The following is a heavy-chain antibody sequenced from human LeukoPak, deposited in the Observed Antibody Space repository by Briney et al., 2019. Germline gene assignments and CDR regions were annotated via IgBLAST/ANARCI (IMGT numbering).Heavy chain of an antibody. D-gene: IGHD6-13*01. CDR1: GYSISSGYY. CDR3: ARPVLSSSWYYFDY. V-gene: IGHV4-38-2*02. Sequence: SETLSLTCTVSGYSISSGYYWGWIRQPPGKGLEWIGSIYHSGRTFYNPSLKSRVTISVDTSKNQFSLKLSSVTAADTAVYYCARPVLSSSWYYFDYWGQGTLVTVSS. J-gene: IGHJ4*02. CDR2: IYHSGRT.